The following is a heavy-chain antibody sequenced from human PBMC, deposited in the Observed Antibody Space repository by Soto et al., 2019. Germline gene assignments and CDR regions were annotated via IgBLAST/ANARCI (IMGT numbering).Heavy chain of an antibody. D-gene: IGHD2-15*01. V-gene: IGHV1-8*01. CDR2: MNPNSGNT. CDR1: GYTFTSYD. Sequence: QVQLVQSGAEVKKPGASVKVSCKASGYTFTSYDINWVRQATGQGLEWMGWMNPNSGNTGYAQKFQGRVTMTRNTSISTAYMELSSLRSEDTAVYYYARGRYCSGGSCYSALDVWGKGTTVTVSS. CDR3: ARGRYCSGGSCYSALDV. J-gene: IGHJ6*04.